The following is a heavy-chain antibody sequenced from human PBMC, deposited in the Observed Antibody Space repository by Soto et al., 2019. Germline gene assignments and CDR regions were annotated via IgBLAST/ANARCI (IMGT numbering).Heavy chain of an antibody. V-gene: IGHV3-21*01. CDR1: GFSFSSYS. J-gene: IGHJ6*02. CDR2: ISSSSSYI. D-gene: IGHD6-13*01. CDR3: ARDSVAAADPGYYGMDV. Sequence: VGSLRLSFAASGFSFSSYSMNWVRQAPGKGLEWVSSISSSSSYIYYADSVKGRFTISRDNAKNSLYLQMNSLRAEDTAVYYCARDSVAAADPGYYGMDVWGQGTTVTVSS.